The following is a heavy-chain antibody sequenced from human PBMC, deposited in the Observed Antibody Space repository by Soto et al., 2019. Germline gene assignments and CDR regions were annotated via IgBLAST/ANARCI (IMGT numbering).Heavy chain of an antibody. CDR2: ISGSGGST. D-gene: IGHD3-22*01. J-gene: IGHJ4*02. V-gene: IGHV3-23*01. Sequence: PGGSLRLSCAASGFTFSSYAMSWVRQAPGKGLEWVSAISGSGGSTYYADSVKGRFTISRDNAKNSLYLQMNSLRAEDTAVYYCAGGDYYYDSSGYPYWGQGTLVTVSS. CDR3: AGGDYYYDSSGYPY. CDR1: GFTFSSYA.